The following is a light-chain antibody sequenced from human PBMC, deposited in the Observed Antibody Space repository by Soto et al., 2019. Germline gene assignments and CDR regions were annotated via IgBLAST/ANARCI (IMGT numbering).Light chain of an antibody. Sequence: QSVLTQPPSVSGAPGQRVTIPCTGSSSNIGAGYDVHWYQQLPGTAPKLLIYGNSNRPSGVPDRFSGSKSGTSASLAITGLQAEDEADYYCQSYDSSLRGRVFGGGTKVTVL. CDR2: GNS. V-gene: IGLV1-40*01. CDR1: SSNIGAGYD. CDR3: QSYDSSLRGRV. J-gene: IGLJ3*02.